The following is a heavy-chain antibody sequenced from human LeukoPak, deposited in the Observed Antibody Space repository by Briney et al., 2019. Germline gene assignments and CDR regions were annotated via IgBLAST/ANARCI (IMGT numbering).Heavy chain of an antibody. J-gene: IGHJ4*02. CDR2: INPNSGGT. V-gene: IGHV1-2*02. Sequence: ASVKVSCKASGYTFTGYYMHWVRQAPGQGLEWMGWINPNSGGTNYAQKFQSRVTMTRDTSISTAYMELSRLRSDDTAVYYCATDYSKRDYYFDYWGQGTLVTVSS. CDR3: ATDYSKRDYYFDY. D-gene: IGHD4-11*01. CDR1: GYTFTGYY.